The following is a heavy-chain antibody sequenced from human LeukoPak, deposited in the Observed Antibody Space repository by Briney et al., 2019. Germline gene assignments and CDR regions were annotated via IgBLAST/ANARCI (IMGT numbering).Heavy chain of an antibody. V-gene: IGHV4-39*07. CDR1: GGSISSSSYY. CDR2: IYYSGST. J-gene: IGHJ4*02. Sequence: SETLSLTCTVSGGSISSSSYYWGWIRQPPGKGLEWIGSIYYSGSTYYNPSLKSRVTISVDTSKNQFSLKLSSVTAADTAVYYCARDPPGEGYWGQGTLVTVSS. D-gene: IGHD3-16*01. CDR3: ARDPPGEGY.